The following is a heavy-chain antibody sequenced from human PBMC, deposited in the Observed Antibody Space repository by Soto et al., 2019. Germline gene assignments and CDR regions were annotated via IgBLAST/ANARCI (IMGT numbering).Heavy chain of an antibody. CDR2: ISSSSYI. CDR1: GFTFSSYS. D-gene: IGHD2-2*01. V-gene: IGHV3-21*01. Sequence: GGSLRLSCAASGFTFSSYSMNWVRQAPGKGLEWVSSISSSSYIYYADSVKGRFTISRDNAKNSLYLQMNSLRAEDTAVYYCARDTSGQLLSGDYWGQGTLVTVSS. CDR3: ARDTSGQLLSGDY. J-gene: IGHJ4*02.